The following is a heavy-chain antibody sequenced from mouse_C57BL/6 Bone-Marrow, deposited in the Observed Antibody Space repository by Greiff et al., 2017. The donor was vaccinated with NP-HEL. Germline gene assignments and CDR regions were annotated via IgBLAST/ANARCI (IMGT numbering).Heavy chain of an antibody. CDR1: GYTFTDYE. Sequence: VQLQQSGAELVRPGASVTLSCKASGYTFTDYEMHWVKQTPVHGLEWIGAIDPETGGTAYNQKFKGKAILTADKSSSTAYMELRSLTSEDSAVYYCTRCRQLRPYGFAYWGQGTLVTVSA. CDR3: TRCRQLRPYGFAY. J-gene: IGHJ3*01. V-gene: IGHV1-15*01. D-gene: IGHD3-2*02. CDR2: IDPETGGT.